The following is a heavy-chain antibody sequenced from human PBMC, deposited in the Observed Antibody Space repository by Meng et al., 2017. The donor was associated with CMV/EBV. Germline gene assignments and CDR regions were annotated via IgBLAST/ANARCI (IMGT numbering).Heavy chain of an antibody. Sequence: GGSLRLSCAASGFTFSAYAMHWVRQAPGKGLEWVAVISYDGSDKYYADSVKGRFAISRDNSKNTLYLQMNSLRAEDTAVYYCAKGFDPWGQGTLVTVSS. CDR1: GFTFSAYA. CDR2: ISYDGSDK. V-gene: IGHV3-30*09. CDR3: AKGFDP. J-gene: IGHJ5*02.